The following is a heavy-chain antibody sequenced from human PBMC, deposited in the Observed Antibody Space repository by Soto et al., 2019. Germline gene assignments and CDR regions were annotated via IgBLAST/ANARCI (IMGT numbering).Heavy chain of an antibody. CDR1: GDSISSGYHY. V-gene: IGHV4-31*03. Sequence: HVQLQESGPGLVKPSQTLSLTCTVSGDSISSGYHYWTWIRQFPGKGLGWLGYIHYTGSTYYRPSLRGRVTLSVDTSKNHFSLEVAAVTAADTAVYFCARFPILGLQAANYGLDVWGRGTTVTVSS. CDR3: ARFPILGLQAANYGLDV. CDR2: IHYTGST. J-gene: IGHJ6*02. D-gene: IGHD2-15*01.